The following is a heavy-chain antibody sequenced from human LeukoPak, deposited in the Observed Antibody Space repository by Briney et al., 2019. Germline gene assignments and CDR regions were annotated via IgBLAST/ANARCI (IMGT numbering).Heavy chain of an antibody. D-gene: IGHD1-26*01. CDR2: INHSGST. CDR3: ARGGVGATSPYYYYYGMDV. J-gene: IGHJ6*02. V-gene: IGHV4-34*01. CDR1: GGSFSGYY. Sequence: SETLSLTCAVYGGSFSGYYWSWIRQPPRKGLEWIGEINHSGSTNYNPSLKSRVTISVDTSKNQFSLKLSSVTAADTAVYYCARGGVGATSPYYYYYGMDVWGQGTTVTVSS.